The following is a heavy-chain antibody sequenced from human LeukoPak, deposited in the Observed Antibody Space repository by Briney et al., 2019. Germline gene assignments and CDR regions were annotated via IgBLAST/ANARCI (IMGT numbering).Heavy chain of an antibody. Sequence: SETLSLTCAVSGGSISRGGYSWSWIRQPPGKGPEWIGYIYHSGSTYYNPSLKSRVTISVDRSKNQFSLKLSSVTAADTAVYYCARGLWDYYYGMDVWGQGTTVTVSS. CDR2: IYHSGST. V-gene: IGHV4-30-2*01. D-gene: IGHD1-26*01. CDR1: GGSISRGGYS. CDR3: ARGLWDYYYGMDV. J-gene: IGHJ6*02.